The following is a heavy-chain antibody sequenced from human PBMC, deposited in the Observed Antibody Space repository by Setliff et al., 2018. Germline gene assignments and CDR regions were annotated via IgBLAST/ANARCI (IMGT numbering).Heavy chain of an antibody. Sequence: KTSETLSLTCTVSGGSISSGGYYWSWIRQPPGKGLEWIGYIYYSGSTNYNPSLKSRVTISVDTSKNQFSLKLSSVTAADTAVYYCARDNNPGYRGYWGRFDYWGQGTLVTVSS. CDR3: ARDNNPGYRGYWGRFDY. J-gene: IGHJ4*02. D-gene: IGHD3-16*02. CDR1: GGSISSGGYY. CDR2: IYYSGST. V-gene: IGHV4-61*08.